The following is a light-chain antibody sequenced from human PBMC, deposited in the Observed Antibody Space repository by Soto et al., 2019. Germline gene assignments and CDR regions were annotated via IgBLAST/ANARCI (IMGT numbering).Light chain of an antibody. CDR3: QHYGSSPGLT. V-gene: IGKV1-5*01. CDR2: DGT. CDR1: QSVSYW. Sequence: DIQMTQSPSTLSTSVGARVTITCGASQSVSYWLAWYQQKTGIATTLLIYDGTTLASGVPLRFSGSGSGTDFTLTISRLEYEDSGVYCCQHYGSSPGLTFGGGNKVDI. J-gene: IGKJ4*01.